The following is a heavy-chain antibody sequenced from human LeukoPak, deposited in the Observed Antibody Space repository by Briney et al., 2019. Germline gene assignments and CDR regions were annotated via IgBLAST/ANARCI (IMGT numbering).Heavy chain of an antibody. D-gene: IGHD6-19*01. J-gene: IGHJ3*02. V-gene: IGHV4-61*05. Sequence: SETLSLTCTVSGGSISGSSYSWGWIRQPPGKGLEWIGYIYYSGSTNYNPSLKSRVTISVDTSKNQFSLKLSSVTAADTAVYYCARGEAVAGTSAFDIWGQGTMVTVSS. CDR3: ARGEAVAGTSAFDI. CDR2: IYYSGST. CDR1: GGSISGSSYS.